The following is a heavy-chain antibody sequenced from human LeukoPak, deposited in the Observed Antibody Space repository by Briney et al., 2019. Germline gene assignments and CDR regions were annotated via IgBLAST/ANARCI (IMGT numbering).Heavy chain of an antibody. CDR3: ARDRGWRTSGYYLYHFDY. D-gene: IGHD3-22*01. CDR2: ILPDGSQK. CDR1: DFTFDFYW. V-gene: IGHV3-7*01. J-gene: IGHJ4*02. Sequence: GGSLRLSCVASDFTFDFYWMTWVRQAPGKGLEWLANILPDGSQKYYVDSVKGRFTISRDNPKNSLYLQINNLRAEDTAVYYCARDRGWRTSGYYLYHFDYWGQGTLVTFAS.